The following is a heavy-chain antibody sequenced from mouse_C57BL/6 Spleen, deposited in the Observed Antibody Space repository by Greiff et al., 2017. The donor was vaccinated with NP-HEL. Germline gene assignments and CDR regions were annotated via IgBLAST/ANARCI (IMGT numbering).Heavy chain of an antibody. J-gene: IGHJ4*01. D-gene: IGHD1-1*01. Sequence: DVMLVESGGGLVKPGGSLKLFCAASGFTFSDYGMHWVRQAPEKGLEWVAYISSGSSTIYYADTVKGRFTISRDNAKNTLFLQMTSLRSEDTAMYYCARRAYYGSSYYAMDYWGQGTSVTVSS. CDR3: ARRAYYGSSYYAMDY. CDR2: ISSGSSTI. CDR1: GFTFSDYG. V-gene: IGHV5-17*01.